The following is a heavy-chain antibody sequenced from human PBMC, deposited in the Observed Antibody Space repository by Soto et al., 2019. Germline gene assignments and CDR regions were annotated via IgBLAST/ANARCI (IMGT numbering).Heavy chain of an antibody. Sequence: GGSLRLSCAASGFTFSSYTMNWVRQAPGKGLEWVSSISSSSSYIYYADSVKGRFTISRDNAKNSLYLQMNSLRAEDTAVYYCAKVRFGELLKGPLDYWGQGTLVTVSS. D-gene: IGHD3-10*01. CDR1: GFTFSSYT. J-gene: IGHJ4*02. V-gene: IGHV3-21*01. CDR2: ISSSSSYI. CDR3: AKVRFGELLKGPLDY.